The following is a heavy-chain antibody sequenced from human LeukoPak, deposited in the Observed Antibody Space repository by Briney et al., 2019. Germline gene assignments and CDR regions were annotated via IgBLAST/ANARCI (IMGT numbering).Heavy chain of an antibody. CDR3: AKGGVVVVPAAIMDY. Sequence: GGSLRLSCAASGFTFSSYSMNWVRQAPGKGLEWVSSISSSSSYIYYADSVKGRFTISRDNAKNSLYLQMNSLRAEDTAVYYCAKGGVVVVPAAIMDYWGQGTLVTVSS. V-gene: IGHV3-21*04. D-gene: IGHD2-2*02. CDR1: GFTFSSYS. J-gene: IGHJ4*02. CDR2: ISSSSSYI.